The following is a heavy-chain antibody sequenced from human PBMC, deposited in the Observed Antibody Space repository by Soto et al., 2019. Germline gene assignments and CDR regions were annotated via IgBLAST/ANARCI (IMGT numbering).Heavy chain of an antibody. V-gene: IGHV3-30*18. CDR3: AKEGYCSGGSCYGYYYGMDV. Sequence: QVQLVESGGGVVQPGRSLRLSCAASGFTFSSYGMHWVRQAPGQGLEWVAVISYDGSNKYYADSVKGRFSISRDNSKNTLYLQMNSLRAEDTAVYYCAKEGYCSGGSCYGYYYGMDVWGQGTTVTVSS. CDR2: ISYDGSNK. J-gene: IGHJ6*02. D-gene: IGHD2-15*01. CDR1: GFTFSSYG.